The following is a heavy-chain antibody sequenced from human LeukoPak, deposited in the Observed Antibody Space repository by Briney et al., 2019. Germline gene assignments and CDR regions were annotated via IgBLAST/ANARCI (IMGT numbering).Heavy chain of an antibody. J-gene: IGHJ4*02. CDR1: GFTFSNYG. Sequence: GGSLRLSCAASGFTFSNYGMHWVRQAPGKGLEWVAVIWYDGSNKYYADSVKGRFTISRDNSKDTPYLQMNSLRAEDTAVYYCARSPPDTAMVLDYWGQGTLVTVSS. CDR3: ARSPPDTAMVLDY. D-gene: IGHD5-18*01. CDR2: IWYDGSNK. V-gene: IGHV3-33*01.